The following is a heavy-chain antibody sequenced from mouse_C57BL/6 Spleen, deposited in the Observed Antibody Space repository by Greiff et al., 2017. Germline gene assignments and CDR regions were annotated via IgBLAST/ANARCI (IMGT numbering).Heavy chain of an antibody. CDR3: ASERDDGYFAWFAY. Sequence: QVQLQQPGTALVKPGASVTLSCKASGYTFTSYWMHWVKQRPGQGLAWIGNINPSNGGTNYTAKFHSKATLTVDKSSSTHCMQLSSLASEDSAVYYCASERDDGYFAWFAYWGQGTLVTVSA. J-gene: IGHJ3*01. D-gene: IGHD2-3*01. CDR2: INPSNGGT. V-gene: IGHV1-53*01. CDR1: GYTFTSYW.